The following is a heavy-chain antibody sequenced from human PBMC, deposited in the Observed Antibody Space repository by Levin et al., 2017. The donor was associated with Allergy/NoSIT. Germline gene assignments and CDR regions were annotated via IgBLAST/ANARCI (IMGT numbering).Heavy chain of an antibody. D-gene: IGHD3-3*01. V-gene: IGHV3-15*01. J-gene: IGHJ4*02. Sequence: GGSLRLSCTASGFTFSSAWMSWVRQAPGKGLEWVGHIKDKSDGWTTDYAASVKGRFTMSRDDSKNMVYLHMNSLKTEDTAVYFCVKTIWSGYFQTEIFDYWGQGTLVTVSS. CDR3: VKTIWSGYFQTEIFDY. CDR2: IKDKSDGWTT. CDR1: GFTFSSAW.